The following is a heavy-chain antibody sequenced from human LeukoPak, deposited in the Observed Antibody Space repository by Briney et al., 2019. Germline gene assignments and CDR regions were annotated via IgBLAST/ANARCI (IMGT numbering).Heavy chain of an antibody. CDR3: AKDQGPHYYDSSEPIDY. CDR1: GFTFSSYG. D-gene: IGHD3-22*01. J-gene: IGHJ4*02. V-gene: IGHV3-30*02. CDR2: IRYDGSNK. Sequence: GRSLRLSCAASGFTFSSYGMHWVRQAPGKGLEWVAFIRYDGSNKYYADSVKGRFTISRDNSKNTLYLQMNSLRAEDTAVYYCAKDQGPHYYDSSEPIDYWGQGTLVTVSS.